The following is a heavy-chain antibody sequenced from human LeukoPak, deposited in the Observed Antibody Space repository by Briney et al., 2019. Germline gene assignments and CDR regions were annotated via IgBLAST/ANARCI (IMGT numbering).Heavy chain of an antibody. CDR2: IYYTGTT. Sequence: SETLSLTCSVSGGSISNYWTWIRQLPGKGLEWIGYIYYTGTTNYNPLFESRATISVDTSKNQFSLKLTSVTAADTAVYFCARGEDFERYYLAYWGQGTLVTVSS. V-gene: IGHV4-59*01. CDR3: ARGEDFERYYLAY. CDR1: GGSISNY. D-gene: IGHD3-9*01. J-gene: IGHJ4*02.